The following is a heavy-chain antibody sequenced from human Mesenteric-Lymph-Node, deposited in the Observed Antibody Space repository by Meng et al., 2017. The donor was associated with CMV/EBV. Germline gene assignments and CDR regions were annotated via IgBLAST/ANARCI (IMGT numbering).Heavy chain of an antibody. CDR3: ARSPKLQLENFDY. Sequence: KASGGTFSSYAISWVRQAPGQGLEWMGGIIPLFGTTNYGQRFQGRLTITTDESTSTAYMELSGLRSEDTAVYYCARSPKLQLENFDYWGQGTLVTVSS. CDR1: GGTFSSYA. J-gene: IGHJ4*02. D-gene: IGHD6-13*01. CDR2: IIPLFGTT. V-gene: IGHV1-69*05.